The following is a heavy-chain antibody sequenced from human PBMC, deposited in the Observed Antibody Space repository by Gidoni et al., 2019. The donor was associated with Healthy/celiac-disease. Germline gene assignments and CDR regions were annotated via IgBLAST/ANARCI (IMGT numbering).Heavy chain of an antibody. Sequence: EVQLVESGGGLVQPGGSLRLSCPASGFTFSSYWMSWVRQAPGKGLEWVANIKQDGSEKYYVDSVKGRFTISRDNAKNSLYLQMNSLRAEDTAVYYCASLRSGTRSAFDIWGQGTMVTVSS. CDR2: IKQDGSEK. CDR1: GFTFSSYW. CDR3: ASLRSGTRSAFDI. V-gene: IGHV3-7*01. J-gene: IGHJ3*02. D-gene: IGHD1-26*01.